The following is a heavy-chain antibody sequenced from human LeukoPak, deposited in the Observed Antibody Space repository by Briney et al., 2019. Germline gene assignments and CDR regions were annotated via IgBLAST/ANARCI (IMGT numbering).Heavy chain of an antibody. CDR2: IYTGDSDT. V-gene: IGHV5-51*01. D-gene: IGHD4-17*01. CDR3: ARWSYGDLNLDY. Sequence: GESLKISCKGSGYSFTSYWIGWVRPMPGKGLEWMGIIYTGDSDTRYSPCFQGQVTISADKSISTAYLQWSSLKGSDTAMYYCARWSYGDLNLDYWGEGTLVTVSS. CDR1: GYSFTSYW. J-gene: IGHJ4*02.